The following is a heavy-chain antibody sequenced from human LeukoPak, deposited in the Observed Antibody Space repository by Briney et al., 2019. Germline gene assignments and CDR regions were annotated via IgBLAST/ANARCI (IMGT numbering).Heavy chain of an antibody. CDR1: GFTFGSYG. CDR2: IWYDGSNK. V-gene: IGHV3-33*01. D-gene: IGHD6-19*01. J-gene: IGHJ4*02. Sequence: GGSLRLSCAASGFTFGSYGTHWVRQAPGKGLEWVAVIWYDGSNKYYADSVKGRFTISRDNSKNTLYLQMNSLRAEDTAVYYCARVKYSSGWYYFDYWGQGTLVTVSS. CDR3: ARVKYSSGWYYFDY.